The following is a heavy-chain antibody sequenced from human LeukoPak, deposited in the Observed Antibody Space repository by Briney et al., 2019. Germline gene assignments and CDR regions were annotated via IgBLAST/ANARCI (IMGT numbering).Heavy chain of an antibody. J-gene: IGHJ5*02. CDR2: TYYRSKWYS. CDR3: ARDLGWFDP. CDR1: GDSVSSNSVA. V-gene: IGHV6-1*01. Sequence: SQTLSLTCAISGDSVSSNSVARNWIRQSPSRGLEWLGRTYYRSKWYSDYAVSVKSRITINPDTSKNQFSLQLNSVTPEDTAMYFCARDLGWFDPWGQGTLVTVSS.